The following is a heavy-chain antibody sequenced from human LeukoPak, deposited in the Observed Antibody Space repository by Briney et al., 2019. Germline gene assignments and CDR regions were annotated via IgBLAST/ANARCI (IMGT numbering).Heavy chain of an antibody. J-gene: IGHJ4*02. CDR3: AKWKLVGAHLS. CDR2: ISGSGGST. CDR1: GFTFDDYG. V-gene: IGHV3-23*01. D-gene: IGHD1-26*01. Sequence: GGSLRLSCAASGFTFDDYGMSWVRQAPGKGLEWVSAISGSGGSTYYADSVKGRFTISRDNSKNTLYLQMNSLRAEDTAVYYCAKWKLVGAHLSWGQGTLVTVSS.